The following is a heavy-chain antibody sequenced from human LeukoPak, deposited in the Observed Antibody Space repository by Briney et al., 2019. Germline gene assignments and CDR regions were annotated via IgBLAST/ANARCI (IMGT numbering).Heavy chain of an antibody. CDR2: IYYSGST. CDR3: ARDLFVGIFYGERAFDI. Sequence: LSLTCTVSXGSXSSXYWSWXRXHPGKGLEGIXXIYYSGSTYYNPSLKSRVTISVDTSKNQFSLKLSSVTAADTAVYYCARDLFVGIFYGERAFDIWGQGTMVTVSS. V-gene: IGHV4-31*03. CDR1: XGSXSSXY. J-gene: IGHJ3*02. D-gene: IGHD4-17*01.